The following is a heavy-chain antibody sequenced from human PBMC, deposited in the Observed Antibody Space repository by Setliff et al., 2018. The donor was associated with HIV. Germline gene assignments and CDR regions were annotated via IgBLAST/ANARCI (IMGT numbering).Heavy chain of an antibody. CDR2: MNPNSGNT. Sequence: ASVKVSCKASGYTFTSYDINWARQATGQGLEWMGWMNPNSGNTGYAQKFQGRVTMTRNTSISTAYMELSSLRSEDTAVYYCARGSSWYWGYYYGMDVWGQGTTVTVSS. J-gene: IGHJ6*02. CDR1: GYTFTSYD. D-gene: IGHD6-13*01. CDR3: ARGSSWYWGYYYGMDV. V-gene: IGHV1-8*02.